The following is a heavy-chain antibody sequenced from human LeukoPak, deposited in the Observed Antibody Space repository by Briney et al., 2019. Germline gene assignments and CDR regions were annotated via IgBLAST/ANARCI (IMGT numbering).Heavy chain of an antibody. CDR1: GFTFGDYA. D-gene: IGHD3-10*01. CDR2: IRSKAYGGTT. Sequence: GGSLRLSCTASGFTFGDYAMSWVRQAPGKGLEWVGFIRSKAYGGTTEYAASVKGRFTISRDDSKSIAYLQMNSLKTKDTAVYYCTRAYYYGSGRFDYWGQGTLVTVSS. J-gene: IGHJ4*02. CDR3: TRAYYYGSGRFDY. V-gene: IGHV3-49*04.